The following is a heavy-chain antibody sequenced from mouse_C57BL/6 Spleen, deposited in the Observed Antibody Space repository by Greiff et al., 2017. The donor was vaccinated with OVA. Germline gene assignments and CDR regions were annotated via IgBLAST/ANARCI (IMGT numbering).Heavy chain of an antibody. CDR2: INPNSGST. J-gene: IGHJ4*01. CDR3: ARDAMDY. V-gene: IGHV1-64*01. Sequence: VQLQQPGAELVKPGASVKLSCKASGYTFTSYWMHWVKQRPGKGLEWIGMINPNSGSTNYNEKVKSKATLTVDKSSSTAYMQLSSLTSEDSAVYYCARDAMDYWGQGTSVTVSS. CDR1: GYTFTSYW.